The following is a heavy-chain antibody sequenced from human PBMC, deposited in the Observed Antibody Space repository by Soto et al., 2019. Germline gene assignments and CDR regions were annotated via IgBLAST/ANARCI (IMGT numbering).Heavy chain of an antibody. CDR1: GGTFSSYA. CDR2: IIPIFGTA. CDR3: ARTTVPNTGGHYFDY. Sequence: QVQLVQSGAEVKKPGSSVKVSCKASGGTFSSYAISWVRQAPGQGLEWMGGIIPIFGTANYAPKFQGRVMITADESTSTAYMELSSLRSEDTAVYYCARTTVPNTGGHYFDYWGQGTLVTVSS. J-gene: IGHJ4*02. D-gene: IGHD4-17*01. V-gene: IGHV1-69*12.